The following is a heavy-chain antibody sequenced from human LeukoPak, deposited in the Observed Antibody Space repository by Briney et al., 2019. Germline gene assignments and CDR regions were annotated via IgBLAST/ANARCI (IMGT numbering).Heavy chain of an antibody. CDR1: GGSISIYY. V-gene: IGHV4-4*07. J-gene: IGHJ3*02. CDR2: IYTSVST. CDR3: AIERSPGYSYGSDAFDI. Sequence: SETLSLTRAVSGGSISIYYWSWIRQPAGKGLEWIGRIYTSVSTNYNTPLKRRVTMSVDASKNKFSLKLSSVAGAETAVYCCAIERSPGYSYGSDAFDIWGQGTMVTVSS. D-gene: IGHD5-18*01.